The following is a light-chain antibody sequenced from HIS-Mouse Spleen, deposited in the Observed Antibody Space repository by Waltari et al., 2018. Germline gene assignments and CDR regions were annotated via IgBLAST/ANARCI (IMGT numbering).Light chain of an antibody. J-gene: IGLJ1*01. CDR2: DVS. CDR3: CSYAGSYTGV. Sequence: QSALTQPRSVSGSPGQSVTISCTGTSSDVGGYNYVSWYQQHPGKAPKPRIYDVSTRPSGVPDRFSGSKSGNTASLTISGLQAEDEADYYCCSYAGSYTGVFGTGTKVTVL. V-gene: IGLV2-11*01. CDR1: SSDVGGYNY.